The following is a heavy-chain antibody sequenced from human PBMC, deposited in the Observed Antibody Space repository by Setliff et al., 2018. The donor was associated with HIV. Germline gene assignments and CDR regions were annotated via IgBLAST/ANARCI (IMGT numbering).Heavy chain of an antibody. V-gene: IGHV4-38-2*01. CDR3: TIPASSLAPD. CDR1: GYSVSSGYF. CDR2: IFHTGST. Sequence: LSLTCAVSGYSVSSGYFWGWIRQPPGKGLEWIGSIFHTGSTYYNPSLQSRVIISVDTSNNQISLKLTSVTAADTAVYYCTIPASSLAPDWGRGTQVTVSS. J-gene: IGHJ4*02.